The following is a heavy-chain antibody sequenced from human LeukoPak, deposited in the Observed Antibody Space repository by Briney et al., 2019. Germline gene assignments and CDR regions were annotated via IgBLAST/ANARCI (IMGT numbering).Heavy chain of an antibody. CDR2: INHSGST. J-gene: IGHJ4*02. D-gene: IGHD2-8*01. CDR3: FVPLDLTFDY. CDR1: GGSFSGYY. Sequence: PSETLSLTCAVYGGSFSGYYWSWIRQPPGKGLEWIGEINHSGSTNYNPSLKSRVTISVDTSKNQFSLKLSSVTAADTAVYYCFVPLDLTFDYGGQGPLVPVSP. V-gene: IGHV4-34*01.